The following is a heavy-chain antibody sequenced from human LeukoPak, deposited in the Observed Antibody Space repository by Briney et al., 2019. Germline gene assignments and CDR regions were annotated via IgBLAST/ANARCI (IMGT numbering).Heavy chain of an antibody. CDR2: IYYSGST. CDR3: ARVGVYCSSTSCYTSDYYYGMDV. V-gene: IGHV4-39*01. Sequence: SETLSLTCAVYGGSFSSYYWGWIRQPPGKGLEWIGSIYYSGSTYYNPSLKSRVTISVDTSKNQFSLKLSSVTAADTAVYYCARVGVYCSSTSCYTSDYYYGMDVWGQGTTVTVSS. D-gene: IGHD2-2*02. CDR1: GGSFSSYY. J-gene: IGHJ6*02.